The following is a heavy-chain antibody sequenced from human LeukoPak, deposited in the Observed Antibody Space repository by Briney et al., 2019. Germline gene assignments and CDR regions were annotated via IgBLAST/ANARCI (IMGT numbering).Heavy chain of an antibody. J-gene: IGHJ4*02. D-gene: IGHD4-17*01. Sequence: PSETLSLTCAVYGGSFSGYYWSWIRQPPGKELEWIGEINHSGSTNYNPSLKSRATISVDTSKNQFSLKLSSVTAADTAVYYCARVRRLRWLHPIDYWGQGTLVTVSS. CDR1: GGSFSGYY. CDR2: INHSGST. V-gene: IGHV4-34*01. CDR3: ARVRRLRWLHPIDY.